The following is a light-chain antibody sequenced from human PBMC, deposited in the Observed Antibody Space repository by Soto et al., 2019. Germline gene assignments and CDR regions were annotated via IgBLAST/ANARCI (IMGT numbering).Light chain of an antibody. CDR2: WAS. CDR1: QSVLHSPTNNNY. Sequence: DIVMTQSPDSLAVSLGERATINCKSSQSVLHSPTNNNYLAWYQKKPGQPPKLLIYWASTRESGVPDRFSGNGSGTDFTLTINSLQAEDAAVYYCHQYYSIPRTFGQGTKVEIK. CDR3: HQYYSIPRT. V-gene: IGKV4-1*01. J-gene: IGKJ1*01.